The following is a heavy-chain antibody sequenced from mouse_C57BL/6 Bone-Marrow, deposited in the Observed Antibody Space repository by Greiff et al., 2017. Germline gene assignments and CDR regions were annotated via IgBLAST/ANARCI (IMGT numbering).Heavy chain of an antibody. V-gene: IGHV3-6*01. CDR2: ISYDGSN. CDR3: ARDPPYDYDGAWFAY. Sequence: DVQLQESGPGLVKPSQSLSLTCSVTGYSITSGYYWNWIRQFPGNKLEWMGYISYDGSNNYNPSLKNRISITRDTSKNQFFLKLNSVTTEDTATYYCARDPPYDYDGAWFAYWGQGTLVTVSA. D-gene: IGHD2-4*01. J-gene: IGHJ3*01. CDR1: GYSITSGYY.